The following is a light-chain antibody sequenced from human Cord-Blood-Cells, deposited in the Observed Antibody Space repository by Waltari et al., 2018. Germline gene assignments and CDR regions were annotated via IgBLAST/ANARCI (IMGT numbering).Light chain of an antibody. CDR1: QSISSW. Sequence: DIQMTQSPSTLSASVGDRVPITCRASQSISSWLAWYQQKPGKAPKLLIYDASSLESGVPSRFSGSGSGTEFTLTISSLQPDDFATYYCQQYNSYPWTFGQGTKVESK. V-gene: IGKV1-5*01. CDR2: DAS. J-gene: IGKJ1*01. CDR3: QQYNSYPWT.